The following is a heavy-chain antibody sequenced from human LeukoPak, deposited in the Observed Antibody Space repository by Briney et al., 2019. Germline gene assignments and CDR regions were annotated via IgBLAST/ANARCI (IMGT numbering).Heavy chain of an antibody. CDR3: ARPVPSRLGWFDP. CDR2: IYYSGST. J-gene: IGHJ5*02. V-gene: IGHV4-39*01. D-gene: IGHD1-1*01. CDR1: GASISSNTYY. Sequence: ASETLSLTCTVSGASISSNTYYWGWIRQPPGKGLEWIGNIYYSGSTYYSPSLKSRVTISVDTSKNQFSLKLSSVTAADTAVYYCARPVPSRLGWFDPWGQGTLVTVSS.